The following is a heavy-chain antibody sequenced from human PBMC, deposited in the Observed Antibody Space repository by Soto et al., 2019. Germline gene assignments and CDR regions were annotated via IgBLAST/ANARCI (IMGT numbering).Heavy chain of an antibody. D-gene: IGHD3-22*01. J-gene: IGHJ4*02. CDR3: ARYQYDSSGHDDEH. CDR1: GDSVSSGSHS. Sequence: SETLSLTCSVSGDSVSSGSHSWTWTRQPPGKGLEFLGYIYYTGSTNYNPSLKSRVTISVDTSKNQISLKLTSVTVADTAIYYCARYQYDSSGHDDEHWGQGALVTVSS. V-gene: IGHV4-61*01. CDR2: IYYTGST.